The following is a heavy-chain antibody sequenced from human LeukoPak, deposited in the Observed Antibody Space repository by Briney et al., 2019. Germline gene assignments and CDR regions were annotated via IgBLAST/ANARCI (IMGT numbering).Heavy chain of an antibody. Sequence: GGSLRLSCAASGFTFSSYAMSWVRQDPGKGLEWVSAISGSGGSTYYADSVKGRFTISRDNSKNTLYLQMNSLRAEDTAVYYCAKDVGYSSGWYADYWGQGTLVTVSS. V-gene: IGHV3-23*01. D-gene: IGHD6-19*01. CDR3: AKDVGYSSGWYADY. CDR1: GFTFSSYA. J-gene: IGHJ4*02. CDR2: ISGSGGST.